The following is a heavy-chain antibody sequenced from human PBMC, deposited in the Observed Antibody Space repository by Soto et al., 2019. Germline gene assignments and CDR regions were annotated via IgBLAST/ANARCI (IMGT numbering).Heavy chain of an antibody. J-gene: IGHJ5*02. CDR3: ARRLLRFLEWLLPRPRYNWFDP. V-gene: IGHV4-34*01. CDR1: GGSFSGYY. CDR2: INHSGST. D-gene: IGHD3-3*01. Sequence: ASETLSLTCAVYGGSFSGYYWSWIRQPPGKGPEWIGEINHSGSTNYNPSLKSRVTISVDTSKNQFSLKLSSVTAADTAVYYCARRLLRFLEWLLPRPRYNWFDPWGQGTLVTVSS.